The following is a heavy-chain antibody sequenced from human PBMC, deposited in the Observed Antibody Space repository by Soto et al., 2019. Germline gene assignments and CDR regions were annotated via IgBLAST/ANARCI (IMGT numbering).Heavy chain of an antibody. CDR1: GFTFSSYG. J-gene: IGHJ6*03. V-gene: IGHV3-33*01. D-gene: IGHD4-17*01. CDR2: IWYDGSNK. Sequence: GGSLRLSCAASGFTFSSYGMHWVRQAPGKGLEWVAVIWYDGSNKYYADSVKGRFTISRDNSKNTLYLQMNSLRAEDTAVYYCAREPSSVLYGDYYYYYMDVWGKGTTVTVSS. CDR3: AREPSSVLYGDYYYYYMDV.